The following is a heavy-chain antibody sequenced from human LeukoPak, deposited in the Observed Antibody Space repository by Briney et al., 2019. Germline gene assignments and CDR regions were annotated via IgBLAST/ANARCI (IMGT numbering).Heavy chain of an antibody. CDR3: AKAGRFLEWFPYWVDV. CDR2: ISSSGGST. V-gene: IGHV3-23*01. Sequence: GGSLRLSCAASGFSFSNYAMIWVRQAPGKGLEWVSGISSSGGSTDYADSVKGRFTISRDNSKNTLYLQMNSLRAEDTAVYYCAKAGRFLEWFPYWVDVWGKGTTVTVSS. J-gene: IGHJ6*04. CDR1: GFSFSNYA. D-gene: IGHD3-3*01.